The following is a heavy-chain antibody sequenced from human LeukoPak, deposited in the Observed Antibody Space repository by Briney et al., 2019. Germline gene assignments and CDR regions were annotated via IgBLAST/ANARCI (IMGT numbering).Heavy chain of an antibody. CDR2: VSAVSNYI. J-gene: IGHJ4*02. V-gene: IGHV3-21*01. CDR1: GFTFSAYT. D-gene: IGHD1-26*01. CDR3: ARGGTEIDY. Sequence: GGSLRLSCAASGFTFSAYTMAWVRQAPGRGLEWVSSVSAVSNYIYYADSVKGRFTISRDNSKNTLYLQMNSLRGEDTAVYYCARGGTEIDYWGQGTLVTVSS.